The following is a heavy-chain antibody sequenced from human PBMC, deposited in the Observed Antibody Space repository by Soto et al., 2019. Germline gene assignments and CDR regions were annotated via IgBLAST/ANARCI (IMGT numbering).Heavy chain of an antibody. CDR3: ARGILREYYYYYYMDV. CDR2: IKQDGSEK. CDR1: GFTFSSYW. D-gene: IGHD4-17*01. V-gene: IGHV3-7*01. J-gene: IGHJ6*03. Sequence: HPGGSLRLSCAASGFTFSSYWMSWVRQAPGKGLEWVANIKQDGSEKYYVDSVKGRFTISRDNAKNSLYLQMNSLRAEDTAVYYCARGILREYYYYYYMDVWGKGTTVTVSS.